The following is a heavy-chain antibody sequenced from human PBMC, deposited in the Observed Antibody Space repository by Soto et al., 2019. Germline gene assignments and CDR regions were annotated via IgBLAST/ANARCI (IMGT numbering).Heavy chain of an antibody. J-gene: IGHJ5*01. V-gene: IGHV6-1*01. CDR3: TRALSGSYDS. CDR1: GDSVSSKSAA. D-gene: IGHD1-26*01. CDR2: TYYRSKWST. Sequence: SQTLSLTCAISGDSVSSKSAAWNCISQSPSRGLEWLGRTYYRSKWSTDYAVSVKSRITINPDTSKNQFSLQLNSVTPEDTAVYYCTRALSGSYDSWGQGTLVTVSS.